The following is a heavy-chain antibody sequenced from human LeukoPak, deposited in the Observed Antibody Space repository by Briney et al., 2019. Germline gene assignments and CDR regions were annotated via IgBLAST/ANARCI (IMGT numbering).Heavy chain of an antibody. J-gene: IGHJ4*02. V-gene: IGHV3-48*03. CDR2: ISSSGSTI. CDR1: GFTFSSYE. Sequence: GGSLRLSCAASGFTFSSYEMNWVRQAPGKGLEWVSYISSSGSTIYYAESVKGRFTISRDNAKNSLYLQMNSLRAEDTAVYYCAGGHTSGYYPIDYWGQGTLVTVSS. CDR3: AGGHTSGYYPIDY. D-gene: IGHD3-22*01.